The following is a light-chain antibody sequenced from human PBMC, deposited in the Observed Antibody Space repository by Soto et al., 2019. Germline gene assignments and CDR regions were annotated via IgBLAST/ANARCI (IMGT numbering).Light chain of an antibody. J-gene: IGLJ3*02. CDR1: SNIGAGYD. Sequence: QSVLTQPPSVSGAPGQRVTISCTGSSNIGAGYDGHWYQQLPGTAPKLLIYGNSNRPSGVPDRFSGSKSVTSASLAITGLQAEDEANYYCQSYDSSLSGWVFGGGTKLTVL. CDR3: QSYDSSLSGWV. CDR2: GNS. V-gene: IGLV1-40*01.